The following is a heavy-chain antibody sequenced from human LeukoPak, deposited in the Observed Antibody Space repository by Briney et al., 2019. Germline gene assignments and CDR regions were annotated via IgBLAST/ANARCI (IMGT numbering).Heavy chain of an antibody. CDR3: ARGSSGWYNYLDY. CDR2: INAGNGNT. Sequence: ASVKVSCKASGYTFTSYAMHWVRQAPGQRLEWMGWINAGNGNTKYSQKFQGRVTITRDTSASTAYMELSSLRSEDTAVYYCARGSSGWYNYLDYWGQGTLVTVSS. CDR1: GYTFTSYA. D-gene: IGHD6-19*01. J-gene: IGHJ4*02. V-gene: IGHV1-3*01.